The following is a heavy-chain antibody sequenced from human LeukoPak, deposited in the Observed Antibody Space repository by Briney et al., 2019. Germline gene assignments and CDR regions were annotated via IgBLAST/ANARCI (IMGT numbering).Heavy chain of an antibody. V-gene: IGHV1-18*01. D-gene: IGHD3-10*01. J-gene: IGHJ6*02. CDR3: ARGAATGYYHYGMDV. CDR1: GYTFTSYG. CDR2: ISAYNGNT. Sequence: ASVKVSCKASGYTFTSYGISWGRQAPGQGLEWMGWISAYNGNTNYAQKLQGRVTMTTDTSTSTAYMELRSLRSDDTAVYYCARGAATGYYHYGMDVWGQGTTVTVSS.